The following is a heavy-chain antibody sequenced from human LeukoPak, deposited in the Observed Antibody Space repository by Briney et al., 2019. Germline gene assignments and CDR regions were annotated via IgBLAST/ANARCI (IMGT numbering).Heavy chain of an antibody. CDR1: GFTFSSYA. J-gene: IGHJ4*02. D-gene: IGHD2-21*02. CDR2: ISYDGSNK. V-gene: IGHV3-30-3*01. Sequence: GRSLRLSCAASGFTFSSYAMHWVRQAPGKRLEWVAVISYDGSNKYYADSVKGRFTISRDNSKNTLYLQMNSLRAEDTAVYYCARTTSGGGDYYFDYWGQGTLVTVSS. CDR3: ARTTSGGGDYYFDY.